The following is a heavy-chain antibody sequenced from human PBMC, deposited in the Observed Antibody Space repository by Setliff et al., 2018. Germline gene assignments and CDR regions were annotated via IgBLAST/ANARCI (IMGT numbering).Heavy chain of an antibody. CDR2: IYHSGST. J-gene: IGHJ3*02. Sequence: LSLTCTVSGGPISSGDYYWSWIRQPPGKGLEWIGYIYHSGSTYYNPSLKSRVTISVDRSKNQFSLKLRSVTAADTAVYYCARVEITMVRGVIAANAFDIWGQGTMVT. CDR3: ARVEITMVRGVIAANAFDI. D-gene: IGHD3-10*01. CDR1: GGPISSGDYY. V-gene: IGHV4-30-4*08.